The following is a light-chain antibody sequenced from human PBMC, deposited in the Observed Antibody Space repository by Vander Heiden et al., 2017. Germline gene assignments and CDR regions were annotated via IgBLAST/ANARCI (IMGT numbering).Light chain of an antibody. CDR3: SSYTSSSIYVV. CDR1: SGDVGGYNY. V-gene: IGLV2-14*03. CDR2: DVS. Sequence: QSALTQPASVSGSPGQSITISCTGTSGDVGGYNYVSWYQQHPGKAPKLMIYDVSNRPSGVSNRFSGSKSGNTASLTISGLQAEDEADYYCSSYTSSSIYVVFGGGTKLTVL. J-gene: IGLJ2*01.